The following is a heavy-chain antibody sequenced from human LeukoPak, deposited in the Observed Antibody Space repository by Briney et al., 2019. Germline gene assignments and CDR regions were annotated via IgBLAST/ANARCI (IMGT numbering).Heavy chain of an antibody. V-gene: IGHV4-4*07. CDR3: ARHGANGHSYGAYLDY. J-gene: IGHJ4*02. CDR2: IYTSGST. D-gene: IGHD5-18*01. CDR1: GGSISSYY. Sequence: SETLSLTCTVSGGSISSYYWSWIRQPAGKGLEWIGRIYTSGSTNYNPSLKSRVTISVDTSKSQFSLKLSSLTAADTAMYYCARHGANGHSYGAYLDYWGQGTLVTVSS.